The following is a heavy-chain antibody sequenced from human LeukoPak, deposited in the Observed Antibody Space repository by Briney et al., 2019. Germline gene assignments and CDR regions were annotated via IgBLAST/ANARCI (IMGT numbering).Heavy chain of an antibody. CDR3: ARETRLNGDSSGYYYHFDY. CDR2: ISPNSGGT. V-gene: IGHV1-2*06. J-gene: IGHJ4*02. Sequence: GASVKVSCKASGYTFTGYYMHWVRQAPGQGLEWMGRISPNSGGTNYAQKFQGRVTMTRDTSISTAYMELSRLRSDDTAVYYCARETRLNGDSSGYYYHFDYWGQGTLVTVSS. CDR1: GYTFTGYY. D-gene: IGHD3-22*01.